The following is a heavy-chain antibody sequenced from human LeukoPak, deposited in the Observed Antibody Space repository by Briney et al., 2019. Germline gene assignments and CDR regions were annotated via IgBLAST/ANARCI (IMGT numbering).Heavy chain of an antibody. Sequence: GESLKISCAASGFTFSSYAMSWVRQAPGKGLEWVSAISGSGGSTYYADSVKGRFTISRDNSKNTLYLQMNSLRAEDTAVYYCAKDGTPCQGDAFDIWGQGTMVTVSS. CDR3: AKDGTPCQGDAFDI. CDR2: ISGSGGST. CDR1: GFTFSSYA. V-gene: IGHV3-23*01. D-gene: IGHD1-26*01. J-gene: IGHJ3*02.